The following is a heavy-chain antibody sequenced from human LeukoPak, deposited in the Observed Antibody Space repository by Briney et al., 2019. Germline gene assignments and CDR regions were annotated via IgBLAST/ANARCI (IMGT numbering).Heavy chain of an antibody. CDR1: GFTFNTYN. V-gene: IGHV3-21*01. Sequence: PGGSLRLSCAGSGFTFNTYNMNWVRQAPGKGLEWVSSISSSSSYIYYADSVKGRFTISRDNAKNSLYLQMNSLRAEDTAVYYCARVSAGVIGMKDVFDIWGQGTMVTVSS. CDR2: ISSSSSYI. J-gene: IGHJ3*02. CDR3: ARVSAGVIGMKDVFDI. D-gene: IGHD3-16*02.